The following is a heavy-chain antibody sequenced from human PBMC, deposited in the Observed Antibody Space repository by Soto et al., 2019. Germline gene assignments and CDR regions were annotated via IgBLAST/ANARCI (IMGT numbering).Heavy chain of an antibody. J-gene: IGHJ5*02. CDR2: IYYSGST. CDR1: GGSISSGGYY. D-gene: IGHD3-10*01. CDR3: ARAHYYGSGSYYNGANWFDP. V-gene: IGHV4-31*03. Sequence: SETLSLTCTVSGGSISSGGYYWSWIRQHPGKGLEWIGYIYYSGSTYYNPSLKSRVTISVDTSKNQFSLKLSSVTAADTAVYYCARAHYYGSGSYYNGANWFDPWGQGTLVTVSS.